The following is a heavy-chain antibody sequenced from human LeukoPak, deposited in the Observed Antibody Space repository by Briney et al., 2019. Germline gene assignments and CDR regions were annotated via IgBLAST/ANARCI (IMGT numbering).Heavy chain of an antibody. J-gene: IGHJ2*01. V-gene: IGHV4-59*08. CDR3: ARGVKIEYSSSSRNWFFDL. CDR2: IYYSGST. CDR1: GGSISSYY. D-gene: IGHD6-6*01. Sequence: SETLSLTCTVSGGSISSYYWSWIWQPPGKGLGRIGYIYYSGSTNYNPSLKSRVTISVDTSRNQFSLKLSSVTAADTAVYYCARGVKIEYSSSSRNWFFDLWGRGTLVTVSS.